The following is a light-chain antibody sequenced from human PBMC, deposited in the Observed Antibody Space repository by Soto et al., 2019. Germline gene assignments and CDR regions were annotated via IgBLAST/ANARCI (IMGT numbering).Light chain of an antibody. CDR2: GAS. CDR3: QQFASSLRT. J-gene: IGKJ1*01. Sequence: EIVLTQSPGTLSLSPGERATLFCRASQSVATSQLAWYQQKPGQAPRLLIGASSRATGVPDRFIASGSGTDFTLTISRLEPEDFAVYYFQQFASSLRTFGRGTTVEIK. V-gene: IGKV3-20*01. CDR1: QSVATSQ.